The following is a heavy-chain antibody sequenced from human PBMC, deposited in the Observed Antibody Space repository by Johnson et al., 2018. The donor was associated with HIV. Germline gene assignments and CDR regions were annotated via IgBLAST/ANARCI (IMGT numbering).Heavy chain of an antibody. CDR3: AKESAFDI. CDR1: AFTFSSNN. V-gene: IGHV3-23*04. Sequence: VHLVASGGGLVQPGGSLRLSCGAPAFTFSSNNMKWVRQAPGKGLEWVSPISGSDHSTYYADSVRGRFTISRDNSKNTLYLQMNSLRAEDTAVYYCAKESAFDIWGQGTMVTVSS. J-gene: IGHJ3*02. CDR2: ISGSDHST.